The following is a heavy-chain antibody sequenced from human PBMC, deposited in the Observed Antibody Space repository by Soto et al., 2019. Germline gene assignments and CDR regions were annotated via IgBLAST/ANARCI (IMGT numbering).Heavy chain of an antibody. CDR3: TRHDRGGDGYNPFDY. Sequence: EVQLLESGGGLVQPGGSLRLSCAASGFTFSSYAMSWVRQAPGKGLEWVSAISGSGGSTYYADSVKGRFTISRDNSKNTLYLQMNSLRAEDTAVYYCTRHDRGGDGYNPFDYWGQGTLVTVSS. J-gene: IGHJ4*02. CDR1: GFTFSSYA. D-gene: IGHD3-16*01. CDR2: ISGSGGST. V-gene: IGHV3-23*01.